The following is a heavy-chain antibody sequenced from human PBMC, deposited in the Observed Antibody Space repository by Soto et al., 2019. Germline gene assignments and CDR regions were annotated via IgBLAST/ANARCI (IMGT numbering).Heavy chain of an antibody. CDR2: INHSGST. V-gene: IGHV4-34*01. Sequence: SETLSLTCAVYGGSFSGYYWSWIRQPPGKGLEWIGEINHSGSTNYNPSLKSRVTISVDTSKNQFSLKLSSVTAADTAVYYCARPPVMGMKYFDLWGRGTLVTVSS. J-gene: IGHJ2*01. CDR3: ARPPVMGMKYFDL. D-gene: IGHD7-27*01. CDR1: GGSFSGYY.